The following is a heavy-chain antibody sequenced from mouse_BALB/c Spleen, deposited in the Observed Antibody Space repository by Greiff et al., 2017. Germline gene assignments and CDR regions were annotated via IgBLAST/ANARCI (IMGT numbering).Heavy chain of an antibody. J-gene: IGHJ2*01. CDR1: GYTFTDYV. CDR2: IYPGSGST. Sequence: VQLQQSGPELVKPGASVTMSCKASGYTFTDYVISWVKQRTGQGLEWIGEIYPGSGSTYYNEKFKGKATLTADKSSNTAYMQLSSLTSEDSAVYFCARGDYGNYFFDDWGQGTTLTVSS. CDR3: ARGDYGNYFFDD. D-gene: IGHD2-1*01. V-gene: IGHV1-77*01.